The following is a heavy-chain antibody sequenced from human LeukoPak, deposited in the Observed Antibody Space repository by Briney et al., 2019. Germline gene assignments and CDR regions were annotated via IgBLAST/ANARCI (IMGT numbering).Heavy chain of an antibody. Sequence: GGSLRLSCAASGFTFSSYSMNWVRQAPGKGLEWVSYISSSSSTIYYADSVKGRFTISRDNAKNSLYLQMNSLRVEDTAVYYCARSQIYSSGWYCSYWGQGTLVTVSS. CDR2: ISSSSSTI. V-gene: IGHV3-48*01. CDR3: ARSQIYSSGWYCSY. D-gene: IGHD6-19*01. J-gene: IGHJ4*02. CDR1: GFTFSSYS.